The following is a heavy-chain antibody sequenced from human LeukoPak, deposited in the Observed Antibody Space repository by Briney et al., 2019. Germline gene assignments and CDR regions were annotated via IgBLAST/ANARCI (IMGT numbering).Heavy chain of an antibody. J-gene: IGHJ5*02. CDR1: GYTLTELS. Sequence: GASVKVSCKASGYTLTELSMHWVRQAPGKGLEWMGGFDPEDGETIYAQKFQGRATMTEDTSTDTAYMELSSLRSEDTAVYYCARSPLIIVLVPAATPRFDPWGQGTLVTVSS. CDR2: FDPEDGET. D-gene: IGHD2-2*01. CDR3: ARSPLIIVLVPAATPRFDP. V-gene: IGHV1-24*01.